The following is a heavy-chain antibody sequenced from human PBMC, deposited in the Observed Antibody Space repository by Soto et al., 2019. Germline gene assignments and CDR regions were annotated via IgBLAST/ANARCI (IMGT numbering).Heavy chain of an antibody. D-gene: IGHD3-10*01. CDR3: ARDTARAMVRIYYGMDV. CDR1: GFTFSSYG. J-gene: IGHJ6*02. CDR2: IWYDGSNK. V-gene: IGHV3-33*01. Sequence: VQLVESGGGVVQPGRSLRLSCAASGFTFSSYGMHWVRQAPGKGLEWVAVIWYDGSNKYYADSVKGRFTISRDNSKNTLYLQMNSLRAEYTAVYYCARDTARAMVRIYYGMDVWCQGTTGTVSS.